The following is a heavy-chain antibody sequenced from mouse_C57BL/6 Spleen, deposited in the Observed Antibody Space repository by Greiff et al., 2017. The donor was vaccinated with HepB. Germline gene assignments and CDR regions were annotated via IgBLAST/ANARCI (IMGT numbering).Heavy chain of an antibody. J-gene: IGHJ1*03. CDR1: GYTFTSYW. CDR2: INPSNGGT. Sequence: QVQLKQPGTELVKPGASVKLSCKASGYTFTSYWMHWVKQRPGQGLEWIGNINPSNGGTNYNEKFKSKATLTVDKSSSPAYMQLSSLTSEDSAVYYCARPIFLGYGSSWYFDVWGTGTTVTVSS. D-gene: IGHD1-1*01. V-gene: IGHV1-53*01. CDR3: ARPIFLGYGSSWYFDV.